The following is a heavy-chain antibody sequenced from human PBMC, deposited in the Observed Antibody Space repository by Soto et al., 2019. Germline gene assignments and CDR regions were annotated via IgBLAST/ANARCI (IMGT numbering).Heavy chain of an antibody. D-gene: IGHD1-7*01. CDR2: IKSKTDGGTT. V-gene: IGHV3-15*01. Sequence: EVQLVESGGGLVKPGGSLRLSCAASGFTFSNAWMSWVRQAPGKGLEWVGRIKSKTDGGTTDYAAPVKGRFTISRDDSKNTLYLQMNSLKTEDTAVYYCTTREVPAARITGITVGVDYWGQGTLVTVSS. J-gene: IGHJ4*02. CDR1: GFTFSNAW. CDR3: TTREVPAARITGITVGVDY.